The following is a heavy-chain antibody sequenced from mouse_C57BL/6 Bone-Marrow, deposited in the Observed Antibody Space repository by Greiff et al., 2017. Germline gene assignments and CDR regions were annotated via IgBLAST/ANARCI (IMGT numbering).Heavy chain of an antibody. J-gene: IGHJ2*01. CDR3: ARSGPLGRSVDY. CDR1: GYTFTSYW. CDR2: IYPTSGRT. V-gene: IGHV1-55*01. D-gene: IGHD4-1*01. Sequence: VQLQQPGAELVKPGASVKMSCKASGYTFTSYWITWVKQRPGQGLEWIGDIYPTSGRTHYNEKFKSKAILTVDTSSNTAYMQLSSLTSEDSAVFYCARSGPLGRSVDYWGQGTTLTVSS.